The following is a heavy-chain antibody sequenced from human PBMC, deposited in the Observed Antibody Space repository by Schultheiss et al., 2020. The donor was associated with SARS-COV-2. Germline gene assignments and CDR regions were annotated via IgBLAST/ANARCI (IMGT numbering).Heavy chain of an antibody. CDR3: AREGDCGGDCYLKRGWFDP. D-gene: IGHD2-21*02. CDR2: ISYDGSNK. Sequence: GGSLRLSCVASGFTFSSYAMHWVRQAPGKGLEWVAVISYDGSNKYYADSVKGRFTISRDNSKNTLYLQMNSLRAEDTAVYYCAREGDCGGDCYLKRGWFDPWGQGTLVTVSS. J-gene: IGHJ5*02. CDR1: GFTFSSYA. V-gene: IGHV3-30*04.